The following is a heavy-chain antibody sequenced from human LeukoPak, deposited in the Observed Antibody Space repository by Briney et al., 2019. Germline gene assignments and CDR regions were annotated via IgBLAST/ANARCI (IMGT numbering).Heavy chain of an antibody. CDR3: ARDQFCGRDNCYTPLNEDY. CDR1: GFTSSNYA. Sequence: PGGSLRLSCAASGFTSSNYAMTWVRQAPGKGLEWVSGVSGNGGNTYYADSVKGRFTISRDNSKNTLYLQMNSLRGDDTALYYCARDQFCGRDNCYTPLNEDYWGQGTLVTVSS. J-gene: IGHJ4*02. CDR2: VSGNGGNT. V-gene: IGHV3-23*01. D-gene: IGHD2-2*02.